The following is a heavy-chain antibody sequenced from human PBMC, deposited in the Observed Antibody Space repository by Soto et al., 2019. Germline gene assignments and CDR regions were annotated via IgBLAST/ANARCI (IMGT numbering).Heavy chain of an antibody. Sequence: GGSLRLSCAASGFTFSSYAMNWVRQAPGKGLEWVSGISGSGGSTYYADSVKGRFTISRDNSKHTLFLQMNSLRAEDTALYYCAKGSQPRGYYFYAVDVWGQGTTVTVSS. CDR1: GFTFSSYA. D-gene: IGHD3-10*01. CDR3: AKGSQPRGYYFYAVDV. V-gene: IGHV3-23*01. J-gene: IGHJ6*02. CDR2: ISGSGGST.